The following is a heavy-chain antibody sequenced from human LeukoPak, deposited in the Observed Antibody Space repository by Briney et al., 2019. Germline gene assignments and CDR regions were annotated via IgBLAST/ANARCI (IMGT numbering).Heavy chain of an antibody. CDR3: ARDPGTFVVGIQRLNWFDP. Sequence: PSETLSLTCTVSGGSISSSSYYWGWIRQPPGKGLEWIGYIYYSGSTNYNPSLKSRVTISVDTSKNQFSLKLSSVTAADTAVYYCARDPGTFVVGIQRLNWFDPWGQGTLVTVSS. CDR1: GGSISSSSYY. V-gene: IGHV4-39*07. CDR2: IYYSGST. J-gene: IGHJ5*02. D-gene: IGHD1-1*01.